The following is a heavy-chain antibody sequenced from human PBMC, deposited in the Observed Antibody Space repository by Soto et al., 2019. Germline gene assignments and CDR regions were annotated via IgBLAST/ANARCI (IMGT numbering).Heavy chain of an antibody. CDR1: GYTFTNYG. CDR2: ICAYNGHT. Sequence: QVQLLQSGAEVKKPGASVKVSCKASGYTFTNYGITSVRQAPGQGLEWMGWICAYNGHTHYTQRLQGSVTMTIDTATSTAYMELRGLRSDDTAVYYCASVQQLVGNFYFDMDVWGKGTTVTVSS. CDR3: ASVQQLVGNFYFDMDV. J-gene: IGHJ6*03. D-gene: IGHD6-6*01. V-gene: IGHV1-18*01.